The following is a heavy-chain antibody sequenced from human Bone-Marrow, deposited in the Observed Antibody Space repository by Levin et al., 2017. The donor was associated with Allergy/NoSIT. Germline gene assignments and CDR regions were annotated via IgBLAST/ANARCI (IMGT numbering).Heavy chain of an antibody. CDR2: ISYDGSNK. Sequence: LSLTCAASGFPFSSYGMHWVRQAPGKGLEWVAVISYDGSNKYYADSVKGRFTISRDNSKNTLYLQMNSLRAEDTAVYYCAKDRGGSGDYWGQGTLVTVSS. D-gene: IGHD6-19*01. CDR3: AKDRGGSGDY. CDR1: GFPFSSYG. V-gene: IGHV3-30*18. J-gene: IGHJ4*02.